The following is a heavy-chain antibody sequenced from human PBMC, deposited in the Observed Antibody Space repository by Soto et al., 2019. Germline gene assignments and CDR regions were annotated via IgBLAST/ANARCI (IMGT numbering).Heavy chain of an antibody. CDR1: GFSFTTYS. V-gene: IGHV3-21*01. J-gene: IGHJ6*02. Sequence: EVQVVESGGGLVKPRGSLRLSCAVSGFSFTTYSMNWVRQAPGKGLEWVSAISSNSDNLYYADSVKGRFTISRDNAKNSLFLQMNSLRVEDTAVYYCARGDIVVVEAEYGMDVWGRGTTVTVSS. CDR2: ISSNSDNL. CDR3: ARGDIVVVEAEYGMDV. D-gene: IGHD2-15*01.